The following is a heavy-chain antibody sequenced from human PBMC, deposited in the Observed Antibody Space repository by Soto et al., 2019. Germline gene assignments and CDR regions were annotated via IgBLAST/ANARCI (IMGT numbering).Heavy chain of an antibody. CDR1: GGSISSDSYY. CDR2: ISYSGST. D-gene: IGHD1-1*01. CDR3: AKDRPRRTSGYFFDY. V-gene: IGHV4-39*07. Sequence: SETLSLTCTVSGGSISSDSYYWGWIRQSPEKGLEWIASISYSGSTNYNPSLKSRVTISVDTSKNQFSLKLSSVTAADTALYYCAKDRPRRTSGYFFDYWGQGTPVTVSS. J-gene: IGHJ4*02.